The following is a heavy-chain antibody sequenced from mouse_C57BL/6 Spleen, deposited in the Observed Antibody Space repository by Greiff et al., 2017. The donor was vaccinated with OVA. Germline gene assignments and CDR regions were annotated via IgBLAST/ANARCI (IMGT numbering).Heavy chain of an antibody. CDR2: VYPYNGGT. Sequence: VHVKQSGPVLVKPGPSVKISCKASGFTFTDYYMHWVKQSHGKSLEWIGLVYPYNGGTSYNQKFKGKATLTVDTSSSTAYMELNSLTSEDSAVYYCARDYGSSYEWYFDVWGTGTTVTVSS. CDR3: ARDYGSSYEWYFDV. V-gene: IGHV1-36*01. J-gene: IGHJ1*03. D-gene: IGHD1-1*01. CDR1: GFTFTDYY.